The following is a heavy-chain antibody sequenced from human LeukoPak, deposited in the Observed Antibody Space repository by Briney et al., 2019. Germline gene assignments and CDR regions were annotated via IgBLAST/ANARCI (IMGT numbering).Heavy chain of an antibody. CDR3: VSGIAVAGTPVGAFDI. D-gene: IGHD6-19*01. V-gene: IGHV1-69*05. J-gene: IGHJ3*02. CDR2: IIPIFGTA. Sequence: ASVKVSCKASGGTFSSYAITWVRQAPGQGLEWMGGIIPIFGTANYAQKFQGRVTITTDESTSTTYMELSSLRSEDTAVYYCVSGIAVAGTPVGAFDIWGQGTMVTVSS. CDR1: GGTFSSYA.